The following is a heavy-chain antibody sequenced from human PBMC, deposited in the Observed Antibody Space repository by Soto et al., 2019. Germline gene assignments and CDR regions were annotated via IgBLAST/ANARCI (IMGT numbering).Heavy chain of an antibody. D-gene: IGHD2-8*01. Sequence: ASVKVSCKASGYTFTGYYMHWVRQAPGQGLEWMGWINPNSGGTNYAQKFQGWVTMTRDTSISTAYMELSRLRSDDTAVYYCARDEAYCTNGVCSPRRYYYYGMDVWGQGTTVTVS. V-gene: IGHV1-2*04. CDR3: ARDEAYCTNGVCSPRRYYYYGMDV. CDR2: INPNSGGT. J-gene: IGHJ6*02. CDR1: GYTFTGYY.